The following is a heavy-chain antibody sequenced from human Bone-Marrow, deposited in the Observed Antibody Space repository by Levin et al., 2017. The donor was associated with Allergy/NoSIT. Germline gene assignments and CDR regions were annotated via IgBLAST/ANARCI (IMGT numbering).Heavy chain of an antibody. CDR1: GFTFSSYA. Sequence: GGSLRLSCAASGFTFSSYAMTWVRQAPGKGLEWVSAIIGSDGGSTYYADSVKGRFTISRDNSKNTLYLQMNSLRAEDTAVYYCAKTQGVYYFDYWGQGTLVTVSS. J-gene: IGHJ4*02. CDR3: AKTQGVYYFDY. CDR2: IIGSDGGST. D-gene: IGHD2-8*01. V-gene: IGHV3-23*01.